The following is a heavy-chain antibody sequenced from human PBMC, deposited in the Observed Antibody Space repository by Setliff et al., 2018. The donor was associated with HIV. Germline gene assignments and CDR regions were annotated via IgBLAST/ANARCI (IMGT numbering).Heavy chain of an antibody. J-gene: IGHJ3*02. CDR2: ISSSGSYI. CDR3: ARSRSTRDAFDT. V-gene: IGHV3-21*01. CDR1: GFTVIDYA. Sequence: GGSLRLSCEASGFTVIDYALNWVRQAPGKGLGWVSSISSSGSYIYYAASLKGRFTITRDNARNSLYLEMSTLRAEDTALYYCARSRSTRDAFDTWGRGTMVTVSS. D-gene: IGHD2-2*01.